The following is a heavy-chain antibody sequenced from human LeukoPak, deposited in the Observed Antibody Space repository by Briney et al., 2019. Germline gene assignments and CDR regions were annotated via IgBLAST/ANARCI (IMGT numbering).Heavy chain of an antibody. CDR2: ISGSGGST. D-gene: IGHD6-19*01. Sequence: GGSLRLSCAASGFTFSSYAMSWVRQAPGKGLEWVSAISGSGGSTYYTDSVKGRFTISRDNSKNTLYLQMNSLRAEDTAVYYCAKVIPGYSSGWYEWFDPWGQGTLVTVSS. J-gene: IGHJ5*02. V-gene: IGHV3-23*01. CDR1: GFTFSSYA. CDR3: AKVIPGYSSGWYEWFDP.